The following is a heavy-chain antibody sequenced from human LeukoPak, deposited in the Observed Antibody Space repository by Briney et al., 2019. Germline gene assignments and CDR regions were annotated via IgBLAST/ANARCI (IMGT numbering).Heavy chain of an antibody. V-gene: IGHV3-53*05. Sequence: GGSLRLSCAVSGFTVSSNYMGWVRQAAGKGLEWVSAVYSGGSTYYADSVKGRFTISRDNSKNTLYLQMNSLRAEDTAVYYCAKDISQQLEGEGDYWGQGTLVTVSS. J-gene: IGHJ4*02. CDR3: AKDISQQLEGEGDY. D-gene: IGHD6-13*01. CDR1: GFTVSSNY. CDR2: VYSGGST.